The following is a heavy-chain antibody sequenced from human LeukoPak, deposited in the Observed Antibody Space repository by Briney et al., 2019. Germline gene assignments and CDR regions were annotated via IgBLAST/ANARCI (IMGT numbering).Heavy chain of an antibody. V-gene: IGHV1-69*05. Sequence: SVKVSCKASGGTFSSYAISWVRQAPGQGLEWMGRIILIFGTANYAQKFQGRVTITTDESTSTAYMELSSLRSEDTAVYYCARDQRSSSWYGSFDYWGQGTLVTVSS. J-gene: IGHJ4*02. CDR1: GGTFSSYA. CDR2: IILIFGTA. D-gene: IGHD6-13*01. CDR3: ARDQRSSSWYGSFDY.